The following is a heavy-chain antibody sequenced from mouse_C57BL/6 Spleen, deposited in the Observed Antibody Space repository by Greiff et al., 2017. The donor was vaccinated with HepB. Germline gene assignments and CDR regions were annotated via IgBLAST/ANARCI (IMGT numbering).Heavy chain of an antibody. Sequence: DVMLVESGGGLVQPGGSLKLSCAASGFTFSDYYMYWVRQTPEKRLEWVAYISNGGGSTYYPDTVKGRFTISRDNAKNTLYLQMSRLKSEDTAMYYCARRQFKDYAMDYWGQGTSVTVSS. CDR1: GFTFSDYY. V-gene: IGHV5-12*01. CDR2: ISNGGGST. J-gene: IGHJ4*01. CDR3: ARRQFKDYAMDY.